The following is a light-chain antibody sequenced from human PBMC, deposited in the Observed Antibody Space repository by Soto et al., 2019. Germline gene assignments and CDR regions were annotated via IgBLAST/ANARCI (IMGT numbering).Light chain of an antibody. V-gene: IGKV1-27*01. Sequence: DIQMTQSPSSLSASVGDRVTITCRASQGISHYLAWYQQKPGKVPKLLIYGASALQSGVPSRYSDSGFGTDFTLTISSLQPEDVATYYCQNYNSFSQFTFGPGTKVDIK. CDR1: QGISHY. CDR3: QNYNSFSQFT. CDR2: GAS. J-gene: IGKJ3*01.